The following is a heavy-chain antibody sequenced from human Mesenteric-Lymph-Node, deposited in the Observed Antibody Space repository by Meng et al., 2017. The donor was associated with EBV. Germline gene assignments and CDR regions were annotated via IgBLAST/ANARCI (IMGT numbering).Heavy chain of an antibody. V-gene: IGHV4-34*01. CDR2: ISHSGRT. Sequence: QVQLRQGGAGLLKPSETLSLTCAVYGGSFGGYYWSWIRQPPGKGLEWIGEISHSGRTNYNPSLKSRVSLSVDTSKNQFSLKLSSVTAADTAVYYCARAGSVGWSELDYWGQGTLVTVSS. CDR1: GGSFGGYY. J-gene: IGHJ4*02. CDR3: ARAGSVGWSELDY. D-gene: IGHD6-19*01.